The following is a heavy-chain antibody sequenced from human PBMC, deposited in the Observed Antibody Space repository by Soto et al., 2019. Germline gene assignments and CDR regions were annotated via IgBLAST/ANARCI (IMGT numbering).Heavy chain of an antibody. CDR1: GFTVDDYA. CDR3: AKDVRPNTGEYYYDMDV. V-gene: IGHV3-9*01. Sequence: EVQLVESGGGLVQPGRSLRLSCAASGFTVDDYAMHWVRQAPGKGLEWVSGMSWNSGSIGYADSVKGRFTISRDNAKNSLCLQKNSLGAEDTAMYYCAKDVRPNTGEYYYDMDVWGKGSTVTVSS. D-gene: IGHD4-17*01. J-gene: IGHJ6*04. CDR2: MSWNSGSI.